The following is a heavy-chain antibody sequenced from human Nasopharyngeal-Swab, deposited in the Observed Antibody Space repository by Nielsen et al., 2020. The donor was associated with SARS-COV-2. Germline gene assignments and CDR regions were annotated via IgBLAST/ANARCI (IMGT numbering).Heavy chain of an antibody. J-gene: IGHJ6*03. D-gene: IGHD3-3*01. CDR1: GGSISSYY. V-gene: IGHV4-59*01. CDR3: ARSYYDFWSGYYYYYYYMDV. CDR2: IYYSGST. Sequence: SETLSLTCTVSGGSISSYYWSWIRQPPGKGLEWNGYIYYSGSTNYNPSLKSRVTISVDTSKNQFSLKLSSVTAADTAVYYCARSYYDFWSGYYYYYYYMDVWGKGTTVTVSS.